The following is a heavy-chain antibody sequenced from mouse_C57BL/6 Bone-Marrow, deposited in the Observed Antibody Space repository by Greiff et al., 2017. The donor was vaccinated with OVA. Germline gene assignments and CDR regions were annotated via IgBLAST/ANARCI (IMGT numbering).Heavy chain of an antibody. V-gene: IGHV7-3*01. Sequence: EVKLVESGGGLVQPGGSLSLSCAASGFTFTDYYMSWVRQPPGKALEWLGFIRNKANGYTTEYSASVKGRFTISRDNSQSILYLQMNALRAEDSATYYCARSPNWDVYFDYWGQGTTLTVSS. CDR2: IRNKANGYTT. CDR3: ARSPNWDVYFDY. J-gene: IGHJ2*01. D-gene: IGHD4-1*01. CDR1: GFTFTDYY.